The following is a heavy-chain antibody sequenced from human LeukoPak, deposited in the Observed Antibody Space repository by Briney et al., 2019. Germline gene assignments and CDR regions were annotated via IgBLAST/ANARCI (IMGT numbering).Heavy chain of an antibody. D-gene: IGHD7-27*01. CDR3: AKESQPWAPDY. Sequence: GGSLRLSCAASGFTFNNYAASWVRQAPGKGLEWVSAFVGGDTTYYADSVKGRFTISRDNSKNTVYLQMNSLRAEDTAVYYCAKESQPWAPDYWGQGTLVTVSS. J-gene: IGHJ4*02. V-gene: IGHV3-23*01. CDR1: GFTFNNYA. CDR2: FVGGDTT.